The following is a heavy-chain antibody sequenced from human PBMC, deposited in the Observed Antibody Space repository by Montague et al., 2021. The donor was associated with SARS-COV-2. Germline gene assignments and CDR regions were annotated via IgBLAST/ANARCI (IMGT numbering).Heavy chain of an antibody. V-gene: IGHV2-5*01. CDR2: IYWNGDK. CDR1: GFSLRSDDEG. CDR3: AHRGMIRGLIFDY. Sequence: PPLVKPTQTLTLTCTFSGFSLRSDDEGVAWIRQSPGQALEWLAVIYWNGDKRYSPSLQRRLTITKDTSENQVVLTMTNMDPVDTATYYCAHRGMIRGLIFDYWGQGTLVTVSS. J-gene: IGHJ4*02. D-gene: IGHD3-10*01.